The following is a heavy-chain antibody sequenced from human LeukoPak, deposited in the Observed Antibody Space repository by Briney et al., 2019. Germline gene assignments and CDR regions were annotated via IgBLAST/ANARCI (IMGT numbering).Heavy chain of an antibody. CDR3: ASQGNMGVIDY. J-gene: IGHJ4*02. V-gene: IGHV1-69*04. D-gene: IGHD2/OR15-2a*01. CDR1: GGTFSSYA. Sequence: ASVKVSCKASGGTFSSYAISWVRQAPGQGLEWMGRIIPILGIANYAQKFQGRVTITADESTSTAYMELSSLRSEDTAVYYCASQGNMGVIDYWGQGTLVTVSS. CDR2: IIPILGIA.